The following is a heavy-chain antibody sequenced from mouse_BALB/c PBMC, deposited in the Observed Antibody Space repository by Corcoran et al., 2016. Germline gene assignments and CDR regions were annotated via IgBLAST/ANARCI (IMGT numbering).Heavy chain of an antibody. CDR1: GYSFTGYT. J-gene: IGHJ3*01. D-gene: IGHD2-4*01. CDR2: INPYNGGT. V-gene: IGHV1-18*01. CDR3: ARGAAMITTFAY. Sequence: EVQLQQSGPELVKPGASMKISCEASGYSFTGYTMNWVKQSHGQNLEWIGLINPYNGGTSYNQKFKGKATLTVDQSSSTAYMELLSLTSEDSAVYYCARGAAMITTFAYWGQGTLVTVSA.